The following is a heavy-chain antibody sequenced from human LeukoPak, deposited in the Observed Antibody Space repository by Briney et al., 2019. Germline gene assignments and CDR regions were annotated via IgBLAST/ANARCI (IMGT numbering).Heavy chain of an antibody. CDR2: IFHSGGNT. CDR3: AKSLPPSGYQFALDS. J-gene: IGHJ3*01. CDR1: GFTFSNYA. D-gene: IGHD5-12*01. Sequence: GGSLRLSCAASGFTFSNYAMSWVRQAPGKGLEWVSSIFHSGGNTYYTDSVKGRFTISSDTSKNTLYLQMNGLRPEDTAVYYCAKSLPPSGYQFALDSWGHGTLVTVSA. V-gene: IGHV3-23*01.